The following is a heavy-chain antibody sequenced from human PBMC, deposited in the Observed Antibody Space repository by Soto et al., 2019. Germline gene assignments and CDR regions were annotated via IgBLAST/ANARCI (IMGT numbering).Heavy chain of an antibody. V-gene: IGHV3-30*18. D-gene: IGHD2-15*01. Sequence: QVQLVESGGGVVQPGRSLRLSCAASGFTFSSFGMHWVRQAPGKGLEWVAVTSYDGNKIYYADSVKGRFTISRDNSNYTLYLQMNGLRAEDTAVYYCAKDLQSLRAVAAPIAGMDVWGQGTTVTVSS. J-gene: IGHJ6*02. CDR2: TSYDGNKI. CDR1: GFTFSSFG. CDR3: AKDLQSLRAVAAPIAGMDV.